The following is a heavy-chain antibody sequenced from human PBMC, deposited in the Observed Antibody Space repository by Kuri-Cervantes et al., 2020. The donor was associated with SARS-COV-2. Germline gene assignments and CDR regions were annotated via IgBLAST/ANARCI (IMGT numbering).Heavy chain of an antibody. CDR1: GFTFSSYA. CDR3: AGDHSSSSIYYYMDV. J-gene: IGHJ6*03. V-gene: IGHV3-21*01. CDR2: ISSSSSYI. Sequence: GESLKISCAASGFTFSSYAMSWVRQAPGKGLEWVSSISSSSSYIYYADSVKGRFTISRDNAKNSLYLQMNSLRAEDTAVYYCAGDHSSSSIYYYMDVWGKGTTVTVSS. D-gene: IGHD6-6*01.